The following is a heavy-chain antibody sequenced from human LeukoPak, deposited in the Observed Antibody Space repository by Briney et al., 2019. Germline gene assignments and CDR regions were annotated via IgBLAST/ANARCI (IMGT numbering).Heavy chain of an antibody. CDR3: ARIHQSITIFGVVIDAFDI. V-gene: IGHV1-69*13. CDR1: GDTLSSHA. CDR2: IIPIFGTA. J-gene: IGHJ3*02. D-gene: IGHD3-3*01. Sequence: ASVKVSCKASGDTLSSHAISWVRQAPGQGLEWMGGIIPIFGTANYAQKFQGRVTITADESTSTAYMELSSLRSEDTAVYYCARIHQSITIFGVVIDAFDIWGQGTMVTVSS.